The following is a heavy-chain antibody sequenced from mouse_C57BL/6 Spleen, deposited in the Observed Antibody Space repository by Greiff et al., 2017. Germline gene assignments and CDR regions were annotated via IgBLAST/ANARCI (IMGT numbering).Heavy chain of an antibody. J-gene: IGHJ2*01. CDR3: ARGYYGISPYYFDY. CDR1: GYTFTSSW. D-gene: IGHD1-1*01. CDR2: IKPSNGGT. Sequence: QVQLQQPGTELVKPGASVKLSCKASGYTFTSSWMNWVTQRPGQGLEWIGNIKPSNGGTTYNEKFKSKATLAVDKSSSTAYMQLSSLTSEDSAVYYCARGYYGISPYYFDYWGQGTTLTVSS. V-gene: IGHV1-53*01.